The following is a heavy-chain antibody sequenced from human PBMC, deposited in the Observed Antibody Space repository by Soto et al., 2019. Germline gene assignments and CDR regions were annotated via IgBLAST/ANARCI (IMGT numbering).Heavy chain of an antibody. CDR3: ASENWYVFDH. Sequence: PSETLSLTCTVSGGSIISGGHYCSGIRQHPGKGLELIGYIYYSGSTYYNPSLKSRVTLSVDNAKNSLYLQMNSLRAEDTALYYCASENWYVFDHWGQGTPVTVSS. J-gene: IGHJ4*02. V-gene: IGHV4-31*03. CDR2: IYYSGST. CDR1: GGSIISGGHY. D-gene: IGHD1-1*01.